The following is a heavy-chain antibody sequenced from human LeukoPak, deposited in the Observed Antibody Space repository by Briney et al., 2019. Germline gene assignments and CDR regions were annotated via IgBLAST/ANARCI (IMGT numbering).Heavy chain of an antibody. D-gene: IGHD1-26*01. J-gene: IGHJ4*02. Sequence: PGGSLRLSCAASGFTFGDYAMHWVRQAPGKGLEWVSGIIWNSGSIGYADSVKGRFTISRDNAKNSLYLQMNRLRAEDTALYYCAKDISVGATSYYFDYWGQGTLVTVSS. CDR1: GFTFGDYA. CDR3: AKDISVGATSYYFDY. V-gene: IGHV3-9*01. CDR2: IIWNSGSI.